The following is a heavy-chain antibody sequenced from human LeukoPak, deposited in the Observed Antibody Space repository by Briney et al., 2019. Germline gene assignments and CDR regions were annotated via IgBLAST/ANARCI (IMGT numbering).Heavy chain of an antibody. Sequence: RASETLSLTCTVSGGSISSGGYYWSWIRQPPGKGLEWIGYIYHSGSTYYNPSLKSRVTISVDRSKNQFSLKLSSVTAADTAVYYCARVGPGKLAHFDSWGQGTLVTVSS. V-gene: IGHV4-30-2*01. J-gene: IGHJ4*02. CDR2: IYHSGST. CDR3: ARVGPGKLAHFDS. CDR1: GGSISSGGYY. D-gene: IGHD1-1*01.